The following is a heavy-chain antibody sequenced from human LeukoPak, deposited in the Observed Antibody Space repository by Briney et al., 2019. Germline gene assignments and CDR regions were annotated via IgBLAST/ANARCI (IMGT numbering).Heavy chain of an antibody. CDR2: LYYTGST. J-gene: IGHJ4*02. CDR3: ARRTGYDSSRSFASYFDY. Sequence: PSETLSLTCTVSGGSMSSYYWSWIRQPPGKGLEWIAYLYYTGSTNYNPSLKSRVTISVDTSKNQFSLKLSSVTAADTAVYYCARRTGYDSSRSFASYFDYWGQGTLVTVSS. CDR1: GGSMSSYY. V-gene: IGHV4-59*01. D-gene: IGHD3-22*01.